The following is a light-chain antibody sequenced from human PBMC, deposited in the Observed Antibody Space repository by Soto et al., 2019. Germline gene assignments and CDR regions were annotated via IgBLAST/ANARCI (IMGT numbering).Light chain of an antibody. Sequence: QSALTQPAAVSGSAGQSITISCAGTNSDIGDYDYVSWYQHHPGKAPRLLIYEVSSRPSGVANRFSASKSGNTASLTISGLQAEDEADYYCTSYTNINYVIFGGGTKLTVL. J-gene: IGLJ2*01. CDR3: TSYTNINYVI. CDR2: EVS. V-gene: IGLV2-14*01. CDR1: NSDIGDYDY.